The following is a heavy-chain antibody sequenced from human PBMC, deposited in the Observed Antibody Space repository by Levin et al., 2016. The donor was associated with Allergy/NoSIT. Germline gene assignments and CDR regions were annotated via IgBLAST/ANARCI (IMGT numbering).Heavy chain of an antibody. CDR1: GFTFSNAW. J-gene: IGHJ4*02. CDR2: IKSKNDGGTT. V-gene: IGHV3-15*01. CDR3: TTLGKVN. D-gene: IGHD3-10*01. Sequence: GESLKISCAASGFTFSNAWIELGSARLQGKGLEWVGRIKSKNDGGTTDYAAPVKGRFTVSRDDSKNTVYLQMNSLKTEDTAVYYCTTLGKVNWGQGILVTV.